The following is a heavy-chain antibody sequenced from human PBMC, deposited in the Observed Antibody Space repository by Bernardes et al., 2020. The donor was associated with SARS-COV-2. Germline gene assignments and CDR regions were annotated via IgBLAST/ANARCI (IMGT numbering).Heavy chain of an antibody. CDR1: GFSFSDYW. V-gene: IGHV3-74*01. CDR3: TRGPLSGYGSFGV. D-gene: IGHD3-22*01. CDR2: ISGDGRTT. Sequence: GGSLRLSCEASGFSFSDYWMHWVRQTPGKGLVWVSRISGDGRTTNYADSVKGRFTISRDNAKNTLYLQMYSLSAEDTAVYYCTRGPLSGYGSFGVWGHGTLVTVSS. J-gene: IGHJ4*01.